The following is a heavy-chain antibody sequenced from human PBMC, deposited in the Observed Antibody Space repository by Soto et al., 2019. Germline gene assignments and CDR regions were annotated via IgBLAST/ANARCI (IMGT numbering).Heavy chain of an antibody. V-gene: IGHV3-23*01. Sequence: EVQALESGGGLVQPGGSLRLSCVASGFTFSTYAMNWVRQAPGKGLEWVSGISGSGSDRYYADSVRGRFTISRDNSNNTLNLQMDSLRAEDTAIYYCTKTPRSYYYYMDVWGKRTTVTVSS. CDR2: ISGSGSDR. J-gene: IGHJ6*03. CDR3: TKTPRSYYYYMDV. D-gene: IGHD3-10*01. CDR1: GFTFSTYA.